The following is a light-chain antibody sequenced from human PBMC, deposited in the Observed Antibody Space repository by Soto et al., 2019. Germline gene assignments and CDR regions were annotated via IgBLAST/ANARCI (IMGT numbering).Light chain of an antibody. CDR1: SSDVGYYNY. CDR2: EVN. J-gene: IGLJ1*01. CDR3: SSCTSSSTLLYV. Sequence: QSVLTQPASVSGSPGQSITISCTGTSSDVGYYNYVSWYRQHPGKAPRLMIYEVNNRPSGVSNRFSGSKSGNTASLTISGLQAEDAADYYCSSCTSSSTLLYVFGTRTKVTVL. V-gene: IGLV2-14*01.